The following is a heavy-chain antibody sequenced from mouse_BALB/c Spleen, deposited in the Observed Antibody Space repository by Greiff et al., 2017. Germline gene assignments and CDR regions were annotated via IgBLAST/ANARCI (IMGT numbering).Heavy chain of an antibody. CDR1: GFTFSSFG. D-gene: IGHD1-1*01. CDR2: ISSGSSTI. Sequence: EVMLVESGGGLVQPGGSRKLSCAASGFTFSSFGMHWVRQAPEKGLEWVAYISSGSSTIYYADTVKGRFTISRDNPKNTLFLQMTSLRSEDTAMYYCARSGYYGSYWYFDVWGAGTTVTVSS. CDR3: ARSGYYGSYWYFDV. J-gene: IGHJ1*01. V-gene: IGHV5-17*02.